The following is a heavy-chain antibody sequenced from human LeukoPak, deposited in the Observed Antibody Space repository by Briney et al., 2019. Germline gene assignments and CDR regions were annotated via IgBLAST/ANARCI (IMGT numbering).Heavy chain of an antibody. CDR2: INHSGST. CDR1: GGSFSGYY. V-gene: IGHV4-34*01. Sequence: PSETLSLTCAVYGGSFSGYYWSWIRQPPGKGLEWIGEINHSGSTNYNPSLKSRVTISVDTSKNQFSLKLSSVTAADTAVYYCARGRGYDFWSGYRRYYYYMDVWGKGTTVTVSS. J-gene: IGHJ6*03. CDR3: ARGRGYDFWSGYRRYYYYMDV. D-gene: IGHD3-3*01.